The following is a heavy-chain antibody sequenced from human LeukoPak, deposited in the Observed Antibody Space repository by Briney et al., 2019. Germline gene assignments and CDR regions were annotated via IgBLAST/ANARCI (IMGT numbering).Heavy chain of an antibody. V-gene: IGHV4-34*01. J-gene: IGHJ5*02. Sequence: SETLSLTCAVYGGSFSGYYWSWIRQPPGKGLEWIGEINHSGSTNYNPSLKSRVTISVDTSKNQFSLRLSSVTAADTAVYYCARDKQDYSRYNWFDPWGQGTLVTVSS. CDR2: INHSGST. D-gene: IGHD2-15*01. CDR1: GGSFSGYY. CDR3: ARDKQDYSRYNWFDP.